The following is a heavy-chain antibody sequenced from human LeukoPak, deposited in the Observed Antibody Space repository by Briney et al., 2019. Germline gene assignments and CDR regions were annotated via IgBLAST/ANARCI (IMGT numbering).Heavy chain of an antibody. CDR2: IYTSGST. D-gene: IGHD6-6*01. CDR3: ARANLGYSSSSFDY. CDR1: GGSISSGSYY. V-gene: IGHV4-61*02. J-gene: IGHJ4*02. Sequence: SETLSLTCTVSGGSISSGSYYWSWIRQPAGKGLEWIGRIYTSGSTNYNPSLKSRVTMSVDTSKNQFSLKLSSVTAADTAVYYCARANLGYSSSSFDYWGQGTLVTVSS.